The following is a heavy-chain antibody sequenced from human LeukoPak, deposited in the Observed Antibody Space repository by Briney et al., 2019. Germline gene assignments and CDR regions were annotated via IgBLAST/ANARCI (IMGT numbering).Heavy chain of an antibody. CDR1: GGSFSGYY. Sequence: SETLSLTCAVYGGSFSGYYWSWIRQPPGKGLEWIGEINHSGSTNYNPSLKRRVTISVDTSKNQFSLKLSSVTAADTAVYSCERGSLIVVVPAATPYTKGYYYGMDVWGQGTTVTVSS. V-gene: IGHV4-34*01. CDR2: INHSGST. CDR3: ERGSLIVVVPAATPYTKGYYYGMDV. D-gene: IGHD2-2*02. J-gene: IGHJ6*02.